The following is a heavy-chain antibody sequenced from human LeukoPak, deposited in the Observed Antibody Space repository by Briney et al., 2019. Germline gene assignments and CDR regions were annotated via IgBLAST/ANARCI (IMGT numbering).Heavy chain of an antibody. V-gene: IGHV3-7*01. CDR2: IKQDGSEK. CDR3: ARVPYYGSGGYYS. J-gene: IGHJ4*02. CDR1: GFTFSSYW. Sequence: GGSLRLSCAASGFTFSSYWMSWVRQAPGKGLEWVANIKQDGSEKYYVDSVKGRFTISRDNAKNSLYLQMNSLRAEDTAVYYCARVPYYGSGGYYSWGQGTLVTVSS. D-gene: IGHD3-10*01.